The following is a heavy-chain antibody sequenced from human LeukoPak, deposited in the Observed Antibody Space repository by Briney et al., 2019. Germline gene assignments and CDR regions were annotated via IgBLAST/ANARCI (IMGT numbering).Heavy chain of an antibody. CDR1: GFTVSSNY. D-gene: IGHD1-26*01. V-gene: IGHV3-53*01. CDR2: IYSGGSK. Sequence: GGSLRLSCAASGFTVSSNYMSWVRQAPGKGMEWVSVIYSGGSKTYEECVKGGLTISRDNSKNALYLQMNSLRAEDTAVYYCAGGFDGSYWGENDYWGPGTLVTVSS. J-gene: IGHJ4*02. CDR3: AGGFDGSYWGENDY.